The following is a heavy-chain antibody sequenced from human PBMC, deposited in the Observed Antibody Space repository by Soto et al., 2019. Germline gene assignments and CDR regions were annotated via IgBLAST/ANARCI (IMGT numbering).Heavy chain of an antibody. D-gene: IGHD6-6*01. CDR3: ARDLVQLEGMTYYYYGMDV. V-gene: IGHV3-21*01. CDR2: ISSSSSYI. CDR1: GFTFSSYS. Sequence: GGSLRLSCAASGFTFSSYSMNWVRQAPGKGLEWVSSISSSSSYIYYADSVKGRFTISRDNAKNSLYLQMTSLRAEDTAVYYCARDLVQLEGMTYYYYGMDVWGQGTTVTVSS. J-gene: IGHJ6*02.